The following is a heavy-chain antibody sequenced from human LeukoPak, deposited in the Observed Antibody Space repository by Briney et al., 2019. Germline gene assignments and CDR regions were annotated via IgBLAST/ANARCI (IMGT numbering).Heavy chain of an antibody. J-gene: IGHJ5*02. CDR2: IIPIFGTA. Sequence: ASVKVSCKASGGTFSNYAISWVRQAPGQGLEWMGGIIPIFGTANYAQKFQGRVTITTDESKSTAYMELSSLRSEDTAVYYCAREIVVVVAATPTPFNWFDPWGQGTLVTVSS. CDR3: AREIVVVVAATPTPFNWFDP. D-gene: IGHD2-15*01. V-gene: IGHV1-69*05. CDR1: GGTFSNYA.